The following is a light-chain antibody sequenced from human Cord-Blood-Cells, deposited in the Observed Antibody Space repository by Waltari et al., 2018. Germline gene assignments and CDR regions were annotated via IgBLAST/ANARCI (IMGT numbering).Light chain of an antibody. J-gene: IGKJ1*01. CDR2: WAS. CDR1: QRVLYSSNNKNY. Sequence: DIVMTQSPDSLAVSLGERATIHCRSSQRVLYSSNNKNYLAWYQKKPGQPPKLLIYWASTRESGVPDRFSGSGSGTDFTLTISSLQAEDVAVYYCQQYYSTPWTFGQGTKVEIK. CDR3: QQYYSTPWT. V-gene: IGKV4-1*01.